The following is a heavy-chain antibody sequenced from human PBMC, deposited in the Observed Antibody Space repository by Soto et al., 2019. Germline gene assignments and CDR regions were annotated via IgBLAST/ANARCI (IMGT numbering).Heavy chain of an antibody. V-gene: IGHV3-30*18. D-gene: IGHD2-15*01. CDR2: ISYDGSNK. CDR3: AKVHSSADCSGGSCYMGAFDI. Sequence: GGSLRLSCAASGFTFSSYGMHWARQAPGKGLEWVAVISYDGSNKYYADSVKGRFTISRDNSKNTLYLQMNSLRAEDTAVYYCAKVHSSADCSGGSCYMGAFDIWGQGTMVTVSS. J-gene: IGHJ3*02. CDR1: GFTFSSYG.